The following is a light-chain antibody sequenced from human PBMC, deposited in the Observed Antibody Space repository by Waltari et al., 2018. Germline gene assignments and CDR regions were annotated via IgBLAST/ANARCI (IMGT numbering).Light chain of an antibody. CDR2: ENT. Sequence: QSVLTQPPSVSAAPGQWVTISCSGGSSTIGNTYVSWYRQFPGTAPKLLIYENTERPSGIPGRFSGSKSGTSATLDITGLQAGDEADYYCGTWDSSLSGAVFGGGTHLTVL. J-gene: IGLJ7*01. V-gene: IGLV1-51*02. CDR3: GTWDSSLSGAV. CDR1: SSTIGNTY.